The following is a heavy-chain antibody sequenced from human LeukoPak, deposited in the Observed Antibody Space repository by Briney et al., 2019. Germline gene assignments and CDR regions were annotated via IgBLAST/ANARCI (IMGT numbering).Heavy chain of an antibody. Sequence: GGSLRLSCAASGFTFSSYAIHWVRQAPGKGLEWVAVISFDGTDAFYADSVKGRFTISRDNSKNTLYLQMNSLRADDTAVYYCARVLEAAAFDYWGQGTLVTVSS. J-gene: IGHJ4*02. CDR2: ISFDGTDA. CDR3: ARVLEAAAFDY. D-gene: IGHD6-13*01. V-gene: IGHV3-30*04. CDR1: GFTFSSYA.